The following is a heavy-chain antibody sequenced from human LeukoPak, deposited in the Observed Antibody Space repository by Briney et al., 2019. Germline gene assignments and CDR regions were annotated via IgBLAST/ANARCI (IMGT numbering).Heavy chain of an antibody. CDR2: TSGGGGST. D-gene: IGHD3-10*01. J-gene: IGHJ6*03. V-gene: IGHV3-23*01. CDR1: GFSFRSYA. Sequence: TGGSLSLFCVASGFSFRSYAMKWVRQAPGKGVEWFSWTSGGGGSTYYAPSVKGRFTNSRDTSKNTLHLQLTSLRAADTAVYYCGTALLRASTYMDVWGKGTTVTVSS. CDR3: GTALLRASTYMDV.